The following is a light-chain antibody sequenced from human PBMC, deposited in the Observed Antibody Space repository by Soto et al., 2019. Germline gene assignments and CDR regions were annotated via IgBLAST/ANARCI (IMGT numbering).Light chain of an antibody. Sequence: EIVLTQSPGTLSLSPGERATLSCRASQSVPKNYLAWYQQEPGQAPRLLIYGASSRATGTPDWFSGSGSGTDFTLTISRLEPEDFAVYYCHQYASSPQTFGQGTKVEIK. J-gene: IGKJ1*01. CDR2: GAS. CDR3: HQYASSPQT. V-gene: IGKV3-20*01. CDR1: QSVPKNY.